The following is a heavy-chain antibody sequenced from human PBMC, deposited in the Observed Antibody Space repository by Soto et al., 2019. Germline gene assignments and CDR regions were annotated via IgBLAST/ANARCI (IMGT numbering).Heavy chain of an antibody. D-gene: IGHD3-10*01. CDR2: IYHSGST. J-gene: IGHJ4*02. V-gene: IGHV4-30-2*01. CDR1: GGSISSGGYS. CDR3: ARENNVLPGGYFDY. Sequence: QLQLQESGSGLVKPSQTLSLTCAVSGGSISSGGYSWSWIRQPPGKGLEWIGYIYHSGSTYYNPPLKSRVTISVDRSTNQFSLKLSSVTAADTAVYYCARENNVLPGGYFDYWGQGTLVTVSS.